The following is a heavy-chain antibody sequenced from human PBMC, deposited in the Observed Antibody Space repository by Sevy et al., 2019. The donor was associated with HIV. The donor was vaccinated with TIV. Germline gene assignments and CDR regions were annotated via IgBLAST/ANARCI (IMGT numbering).Heavy chain of an antibody. V-gene: IGHV3-49*03. CDR2: IRSKPYGETR. J-gene: IGHJ6*02. CDR3: TRAMYYNDSGSYYGIDV. CDR1: GFNLGDYV. Sequence: GGSLRLSCRASGFNLGDYVMSWFRQAPGKGLDWVGFIRSKPYGETREDAAAVKGRVTISREDSKGIAYLQRNRLKTEDTARYYCTRAMYYNDSGSYYGIDVRGQGTTVTVSS. D-gene: IGHD3-10*01.